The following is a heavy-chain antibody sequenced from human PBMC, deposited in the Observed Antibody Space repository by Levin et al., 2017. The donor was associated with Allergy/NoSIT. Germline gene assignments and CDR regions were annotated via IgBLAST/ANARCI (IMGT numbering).Heavy chain of an antibody. D-gene: IGHD5-24*01. Sequence: GESLKISCAASGFTFSSYAMSWVRQAPGKGLEWVSAISGSGGSTYYADSVKGRFTISRDNSKNTLYLQMNSLRAEDTAVYYCAKDWGRWLQLCYFDYWGQGTLVTVSS. CDR3: AKDWGRWLQLCYFDY. V-gene: IGHV3-23*01. CDR2: ISGSGGST. CDR1: GFTFSSYA. J-gene: IGHJ4*02.